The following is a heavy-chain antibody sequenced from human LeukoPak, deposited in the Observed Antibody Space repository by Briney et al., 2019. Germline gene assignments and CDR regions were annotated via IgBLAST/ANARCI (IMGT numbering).Heavy chain of an antibody. CDR3: ARDFARLLDY. Sequence: GGSLRLSCAASGFTFSSYAMHWVRQAPGKGLEWVAVISYDGSNKYYADSVKGRFTISRDNSKNTLYLQMNSLRAEDTAVYYCARDFARLLDYWGQGTLVTVSS. CDR1: GFTFSSYA. V-gene: IGHV3-30*04. J-gene: IGHJ4*02. D-gene: IGHD5-12*01. CDR2: ISYDGSNK.